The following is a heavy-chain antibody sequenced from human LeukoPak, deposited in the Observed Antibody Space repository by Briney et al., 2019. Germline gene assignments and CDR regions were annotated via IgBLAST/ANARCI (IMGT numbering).Heavy chain of an antibody. CDR1: GFTFNNYG. D-gene: IGHD1-1*01. J-gene: IGHJ6*03. Sequence: GGSLRLSCAASGFTFNNYGMHWVRQAPGKGLEWLAFIRYDGSNTYYADPVKGRFTISRDNAKNSLYLQMNSLRAEDTALYYCARGKYPDNDDYMDVWGKGTTVIVSS. V-gene: IGHV3-30*02. CDR3: ARGKYPDNDDYMDV. CDR2: IRYDGSNT.